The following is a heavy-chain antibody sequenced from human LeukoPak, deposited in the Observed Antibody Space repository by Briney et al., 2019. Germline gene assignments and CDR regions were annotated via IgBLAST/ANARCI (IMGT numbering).Heavy chain of an antibody. V-gene: IGHV1-69*01. Sequence: SVTVSCKASGGTFSSYAISWVRQAPGQGLEWMGGIIPIFGTANYAQKFQGRVTITADESTSTAYMELSSLRSEDTAVYYCARDRGYYYGSGSKYYFDYWGQGTLVTVSS. CDR3: ARDRGYYYGSGSKYYFDY. D-gene: IGHD3-10*01. CDR2: IIPIFGTA. CDR1: GGTFSSYA. J-gene: IGHJ4*02.